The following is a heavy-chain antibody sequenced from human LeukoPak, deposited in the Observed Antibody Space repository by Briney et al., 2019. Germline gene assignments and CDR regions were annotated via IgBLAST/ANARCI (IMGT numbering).Heavy chain of an antibody. J-gene: IGHJ5*02. CDR2: INHSGST. D-gene: IGHD2-2*01. CDR3: ARGPSCSSTSCYFSWFDP. CDR1: GGSFSGYY. Sequence: SETLSLTCAVYGGSFSGYYWSWIRQPPGKGLEWVGEINHSGSTNYNPSLKSRVIISVDTSKNQFSLKLSSVTAADTAVYYCARGPSCSSTSCYFSWFDPWGQGTLVTVSS. V-gene: IGHV4-34*01.